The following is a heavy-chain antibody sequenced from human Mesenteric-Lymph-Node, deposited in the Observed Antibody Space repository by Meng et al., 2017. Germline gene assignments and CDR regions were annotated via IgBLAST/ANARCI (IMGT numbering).Heavy chain of an antibody. J-gene: IGHJ5*02. D-gene: IGHD1-14*01. CDR1: GGSISTTSYY. Sequence: QLHLQDSGPGMVTPSAPLYLTCTVSGGSISTTSYYWGWIRQPPGKGLEWIANGYYNGNTYFNPSLQSRVIISVDTSKNQFSLKLISVTVADTAVYYCARASRTFDNWFDPWGQGTLVTVSS. CDR3: ARASRTFDNWFDP. V-gene: IGHV4-39*01. CDR2: GYYNGNT.